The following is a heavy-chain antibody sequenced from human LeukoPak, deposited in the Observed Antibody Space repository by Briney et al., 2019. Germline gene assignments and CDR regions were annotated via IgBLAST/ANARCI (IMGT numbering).Heavy chain of an antibody. CDR1: NGSISSSNYY. D-gene: IGHD6-6*01. CDR2: IHYSGGT. V-gene: IGHV4-39*07. Sequence: PSETLSLTCTASNGSISSSNYYWGWVRQPPGEGLEWIGNIHYSGGTHYNPSLKSRVAISVDTSKNQCSLRLSSVTAADTAVYYCARDGAARPGYYMDVWGKGTTVTVSS. CDR3: ARDGAARPGYYMDV. J-gene: IGHJ6*03.